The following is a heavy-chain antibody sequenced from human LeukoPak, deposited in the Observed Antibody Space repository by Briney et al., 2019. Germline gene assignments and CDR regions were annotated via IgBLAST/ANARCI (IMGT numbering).Heavy chain of an antibody. V-gene: IGHV3-30*04. J-gene: IGHJ4*02. CDR1: GFTFRNYT. D-gene: IGHD2-15*01. CDR3: ARDRRIIRGPDD. Sequence: GRSLRLSCAASGFTFRNYTMHWVRQAPGKGLEWVALMLYDGRNKYYGDSVKGRFTIFRDNSKNTVYLQMNSLRPEDTAVYYCARDRRIIRGPDDWGQGTLVTVSS. CDR2: MLYDGRNK.